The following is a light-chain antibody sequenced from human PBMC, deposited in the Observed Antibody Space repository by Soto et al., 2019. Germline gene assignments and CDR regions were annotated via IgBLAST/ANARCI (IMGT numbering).Light chain of an antibody. V-gene: IGKV1-39*01. Sequence: DIQMTQSPSSLSASVGDRVTITCRASQSISSYLNWYQQKPGKAPKLLIYAASTLQSGVPSRFSGSGSGTDFTFTISSLQPEDFATYYCQQVNGYPRDITFGGGTRVEI. CDR2: AAS. CDR3: QQVNGYPRDIT. J-gene: IGKJ4*01. CDR1: QSISSY.